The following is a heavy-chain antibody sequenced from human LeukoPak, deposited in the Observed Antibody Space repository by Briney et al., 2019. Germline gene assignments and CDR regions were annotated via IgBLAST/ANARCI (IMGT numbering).Heavy chain of an antibody. CDR1: GITLSNYG. D-gene: IGHD3-22*01. CDR2: ISGSGGTT. Sequence: GGSLRLSCAVSGITLSNYGMSWVRQAPGKGLEWVADISGSGGTTNYADSVKGRFTISRDNPKNTLYLQMNSLRAEDTAVYFCAKRGVVIRVILVGFHKEAYYFDSWGQGALVTVSS. CDR3: AKRGVVIRVILVGFHKEAYYFDS. V-gene: IGHV3-23*01. J-gene: IGHJ4*02.